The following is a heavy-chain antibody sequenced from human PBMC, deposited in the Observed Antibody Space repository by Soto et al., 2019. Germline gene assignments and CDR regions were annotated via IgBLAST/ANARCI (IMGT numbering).Heavy chain of an antibody. J-gene: IGHJ5*02. CDR3: ARDNGWMAGEKAHGNFDP. CDR1: GGSISSYY. D-gene: IGHD6-19*01. CDR2: IYYSGST. Sequence: QVQLQESGPGLVKPSETLSLTCTVSGGSISSYYWSWIRQPPGKGLEWIGYIYYSGSTNYNPSLKSRVTISVDTSKNQFSLKLSSVTAADTAVYYCARDNGWMAGEKAHGNFDPWGQGTLVTVSS. V-gene: IGHV4-59*01.